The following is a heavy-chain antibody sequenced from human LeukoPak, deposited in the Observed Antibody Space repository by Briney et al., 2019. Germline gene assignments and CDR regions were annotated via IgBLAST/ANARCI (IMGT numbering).Heavy chain of an antibody. Sequence: SETLSLTCAVYGGSFSGYYWSWIRQPPGKGLEWIGEINHSGSTNYNPSLKSRVTISVDTSKNQFSLKLSSVTAADTAVYYCARHGYSSSWYINYGMDVWGQGTTVTVSS. CDR1: GGSFSGYY. D-gene: IGHD6-13*01. J-gene: IGHJ6*02. CDR2: INHSGST. CDR3: ARHGYSSSWYINYGMDV. V-gene: IGHV4-34*01.